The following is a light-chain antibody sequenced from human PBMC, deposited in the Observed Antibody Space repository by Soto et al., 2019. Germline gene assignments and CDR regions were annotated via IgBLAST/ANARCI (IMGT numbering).Light chain of an antibody. CDR3: SSHTTYSTPLYV. J-gene: IGLJ1*01. CDR2: EVT. Sequence: QSVLTQPASVSGSPGQSITISCTGTSSDVGGYNYVSWYQQRPGKAPKLMIYEVTNRPSGVSHRFSGSKSGNTASLTISGLQAEDEADYYCSSHTTYSTPLYVFGTGTKVTVL. V-gene: IGLV2-14*01. CDR1: SSDVGGYNY.